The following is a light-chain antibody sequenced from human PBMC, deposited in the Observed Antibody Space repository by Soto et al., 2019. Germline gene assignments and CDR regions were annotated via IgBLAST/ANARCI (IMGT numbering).Light chain of an antibody. CDR3: QTWGTGFQV. CDR2: HKSDGTH. Sequence: QLVLTQSPSASASLGASVKLTCTLSSGHSTYAIAWHQHQAEKGPRYLMNHKSDGTHTKGDGIPDRFSGSSSGAERYLTISSLQSEDEADYYCQTWGTGFQVFGGGTKLTVL. CDR1: SGHSTYA. V-gene: IGLV4-69*01. J-gene: IGLJ3*02.